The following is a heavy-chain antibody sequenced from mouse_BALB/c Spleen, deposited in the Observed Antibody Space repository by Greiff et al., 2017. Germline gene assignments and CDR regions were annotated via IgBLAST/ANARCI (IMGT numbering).Heavy chain of an antibody. CDR3: TRALRRYAMDY. Sequence: QVQLQQPGAELVRPGASVKLSCKASGYTFTSYWINWVKQRPGQGLEWIGNIYPSDSYTNYNQKFKDKATLTVDKSSSTAYMQLSSPTSEDSAVYYCTRALRRYAMDYWGQGTSVTVSS. J-gene: IGHJ4*01. V-gene: IGHV1-69*02. CDR2: IYPSDSYT. CDR1: GYTFTSYW.